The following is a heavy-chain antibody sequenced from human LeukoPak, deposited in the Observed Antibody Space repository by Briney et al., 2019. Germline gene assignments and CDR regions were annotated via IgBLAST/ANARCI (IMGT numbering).Heavy chain of an antibody. CDR3: ATINYYDFWSGSDAFDI. CDR2: IYHSGST. CDR1: GGSISSSNW. J-gene: IGHJ3*02. D-gene: IGHD3-3*01. Sequence: SGTLSLTCAVSGGSISSSNWLSWVRPPPGKGLEWIGEIYHSGSTNYNPSLKSRVTISVDKSKNQFSLKLSSVTAADTAVYYCATINYYDFWSGSDAFDIWGQGTMVTVSS. V-gene: IGHV4-4*02.